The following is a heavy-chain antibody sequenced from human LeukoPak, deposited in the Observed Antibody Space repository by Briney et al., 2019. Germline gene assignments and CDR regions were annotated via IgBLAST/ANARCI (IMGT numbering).Heavy chain of an antibody. CDR2: IYYSGST. CDR3: ARRAYCSGGSCYVDY. D-gene: IGHD2-15*01. Sequence: SETLSLTCTVSGGSISSSSYYWGWVRQPPGKGLERIGSIYYSGSTYYNPSLKSRVTISVDTSKNQFSLKLSSVTAADTAVYYCARRAYCSGGSCYVDYWGQGTLVTVSS. CDR1: GGSISSSSYY. J-gene: IGHJ4*02. V-gene: IGHV4-39*01.